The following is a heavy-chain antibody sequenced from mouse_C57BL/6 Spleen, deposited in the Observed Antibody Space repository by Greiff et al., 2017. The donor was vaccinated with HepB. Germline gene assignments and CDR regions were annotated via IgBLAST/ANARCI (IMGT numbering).Heavy chain of an antibody. V-gene: IGHV5-6*02. CDR2: ISSGGSYT. J-gene: IGHJ4*01. D-gene: IGHD1-1*01. CDR1: GFTFSSYG. CDR3: ARITTVLEGYAMDY. Sequence: DVKLVESGGDLVKPGGSLKLSCAASGFTFSSYGMSWVRQTPDKRLEWVATISSGGSYTYYPDSVKGRFTISRDNAKNTLYLQMSSMKSEGTAMYYCARITTVLEGYAMDYWGQGTSVTVSS.